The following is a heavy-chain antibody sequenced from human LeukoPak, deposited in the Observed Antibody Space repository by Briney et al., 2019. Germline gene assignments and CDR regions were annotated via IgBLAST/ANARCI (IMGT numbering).Heavy chain of an antibody. CDR3: ARHENRNDGFDY. CDR1: AGSSSRSSYY. J-gene: IGHJ4*02. CDR2: IYYSGNT. D-gene: IGHD1-1*01. V-gene: IGHV4-39*01. Sequence: SETLSLTCIVSAGSSSRSSYYWGWIRQPPGKGPEWIGSIYYSGNTYYNPSLKSRVTISVDRSKNQFSLKLSSVTAADTAVYYCARHENRNDGFDYWGQGTLVTVSS.